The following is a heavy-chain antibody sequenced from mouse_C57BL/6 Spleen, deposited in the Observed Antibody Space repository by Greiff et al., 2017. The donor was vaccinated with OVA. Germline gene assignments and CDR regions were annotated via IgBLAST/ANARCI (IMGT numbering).Heavy chain of an antibody. J-gene: IGHJ2*01. V-gene: IGHV2-2*01. CDR3: ARNKGEYSRYYFDY. D-gene: IGHD5-1*01. CDR1: GFSLTSYG. CDR2: IWSGGST. Sequence: VQGVESGPGLVQPSQSLSITCTVSGFSLTSYGVHWVRQSPGKGLEWLGVIWSGGSTDYNAAFISRLSISKDNSKSQVFFKMNSLQADDTAIYYCARNKGEYSRYYFDYWGQGTTLTVSS.